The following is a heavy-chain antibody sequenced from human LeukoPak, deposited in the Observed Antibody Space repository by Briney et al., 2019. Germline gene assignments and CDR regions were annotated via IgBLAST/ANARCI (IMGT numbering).Heavy chain of an antibody. CDR2: ISYDGSNK. CDR1: GFSFSNYG. J-gene: IGHJ4*02. V-gene: IGHV3-30*18. CDR3: AKGGTYRDYFDY. D-gene: IGHD3-16*01. Sequence: GGSLKVSCAASGFSFSNYGIHWVRQAPGKGLEWVTVISYDGSNKYYADSVKGRFTISRDNSKNTLYLQMNSLRAEDTAVYYCAKGGTYRDYFDYWGQGTLVTVSS.